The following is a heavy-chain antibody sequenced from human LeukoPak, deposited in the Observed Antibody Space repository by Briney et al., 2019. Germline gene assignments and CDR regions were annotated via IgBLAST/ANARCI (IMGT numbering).Heavy chain of an antibody. J-gene: IGHJ4*02. Sequence: SETLSLTCTVSGGSISSSSYYWGWIRQPPGKGLEWIGSIYYSGSTYYNPSLKSRVTISVDTSKNQFSLKLSSVTAADTAVYYCARGRYYYDSSGYYYYWGQGTLVTVSS. CDR1: GGSISSSSYY. CDR3: ARGRYYYDSSGYYYY. V-gene: IGHV4-39*01. D-gene: IGHD3-22*01. CDR2: IYYSGST.